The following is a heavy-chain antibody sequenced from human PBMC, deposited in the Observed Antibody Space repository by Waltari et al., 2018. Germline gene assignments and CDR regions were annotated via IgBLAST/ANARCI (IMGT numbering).Heavy chain of an antibody. D-gene: IGHD6-13*01. CDR1: GYTFTSYA. J-gene: IGHJ4*02. CDR3: ARDKTAAAGIGYFDY. V-gene: IGHV1-3*01. Sequence: QVQLVQSGAEVKKPGASVKVSCKASGYTFTSYAMHWVRQAPGQRLEWMGWINAGNGNTKYSQKFQGRVTITRDTSASTAYMELSSLRSEDTAVYYCARDKTAAAGIGYFDYWGQGTLVTVSS. CDR2: INAGNGNT.